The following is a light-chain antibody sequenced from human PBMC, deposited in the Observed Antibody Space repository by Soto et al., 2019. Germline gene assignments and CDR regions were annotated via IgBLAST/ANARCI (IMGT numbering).Light chain of an antibody. Sequence: EIVLTQSPGTLSLSPGESATLSCRASQSVSSSSLAWYQQKPGQAPRLLFFGVSNRAAGVPDRFGGSGSGTDFTLTISRLEPEDFAVYYCQQYGSSGTFGQGTKVDIK. J-gene: IGKJ1*01. CDR2: GVS. CDR3: QQYGSSGT. V-gene: IGKV3-20*01. CDR1: QSVSSSS.